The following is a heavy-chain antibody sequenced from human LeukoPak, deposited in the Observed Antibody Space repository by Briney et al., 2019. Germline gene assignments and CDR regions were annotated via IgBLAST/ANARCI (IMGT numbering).Heavy chain of an antibody. CDR3: AREGPRDSSGYYWIDT. CDR1: GFTFSSYW. V-gene: IGHV3-7*01. CDR2: IKQDGSEK. Sequence: GGSLRLSCAASGFTFSSYWMSWVRQAPGKGLEWVANIKQDGSEKYYVDSVKGRSTISRDNAKNSLYLQMNSLRAEDTAVYYCAREGPRDSSGYYWIDTWGQGTLVTVSS. D-gene: IGHD3-22*01. J-gene: IGHJ5*02.